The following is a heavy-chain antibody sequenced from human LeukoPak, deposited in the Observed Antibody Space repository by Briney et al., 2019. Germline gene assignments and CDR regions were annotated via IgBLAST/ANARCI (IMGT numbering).Heavy chain of an antibody. CDR3: ARVNLGDAFDI. V-gene: IGHV3-48*01. CDR1: GFTFSSYS. J-gene: IGHJ3*02. Sequence: GGSLRLSCAASGFTFSSYSMNWVRQAPGKGLEWVSYISSSSSTIYYADSVKGRFTISRDNAKNSLYLQMNSLRAEDTAVYYCARVNLGDAFDIWGQGTMVTVSS. CDR2: ISSSSSTI.